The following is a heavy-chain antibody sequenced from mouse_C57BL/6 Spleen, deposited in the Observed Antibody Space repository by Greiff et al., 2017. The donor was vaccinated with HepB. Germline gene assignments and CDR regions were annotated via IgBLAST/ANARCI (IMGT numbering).Heavy chain of an antibody. CDR3: TRPLTSHFDY. D-gene: IGHD5-1*01. CDR2: IRNKANNNAT. CDR1: GFTFSDSW. Sequence: EVKLMESGGGLVQPGGSMKLSCEASGFTFSDSWMDWVRQSPEKGLEWVAEIRNKANNNATYYAEYVKGRFTRSRDDSKSSVYLQMNSLRAEDTGIYYCTRPLTSHFDYWGQGTTLTVSS. J-gene: IGHJ2*01. V-gene: IGHV6-6*01.